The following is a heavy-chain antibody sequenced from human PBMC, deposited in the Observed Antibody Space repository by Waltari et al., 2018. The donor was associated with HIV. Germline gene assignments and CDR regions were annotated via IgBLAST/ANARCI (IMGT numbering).Heavy chain of an antibody. J-gene: IGHJ4*02. D-gene: IGHD4-17*01. V-gene: IGHV4-39*01. CDR1: TGYITPRYY. CDR2: VYSNGVT. Sequence: QLQLQESGPALVTPSDTLPLTCTVSTGYITPRYYWGWVRQSPGTGLEWIGTVYSNGVTHCTPSLESRVTMSVDTSKNQFSLTLTSVTAADTALYFCATLRTVTGTIDDWGQGILVTVSS. CDR3: ATLRTVTGTIDD.